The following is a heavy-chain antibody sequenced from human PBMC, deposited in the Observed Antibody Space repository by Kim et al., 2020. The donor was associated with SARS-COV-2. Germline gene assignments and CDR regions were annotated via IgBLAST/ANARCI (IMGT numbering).Heavy chain of an antibody. CDR1: GFTFSTYD. J-gene: IGHJ4*02. V-gene: IGHV3-23*03. CDR3: AKDLDGEMNSDSSAYDY. CDR2: IYSDGST. Sequence: GGSLRLSCAASGFTFSTYDMTWVRQAPGKGLEWVSVIYSDGSTYYADSVKGRFTISRDNSRNTLYLQMNSLRAEDTAVYYCAKDLDGEMNSDSSAYDYWGQGTLVTVSS. D-gene: IGHD3-22*01.